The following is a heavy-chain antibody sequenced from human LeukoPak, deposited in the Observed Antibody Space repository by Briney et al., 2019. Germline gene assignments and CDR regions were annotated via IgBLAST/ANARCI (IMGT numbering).Heavy chain of an antibody. CDR2: INSDGSST. CDR3: ARDGLLWFGELFY. Sequence: GGSLKLSCAASGFTISSYWMHWVRQAPGKGLVWVSRINSDGSSTSYADSVKGRFTISRDNAKNTLYLQMNSLRAEDTAVYYCARDGLLWFGELFYWGQGTLVTVSS. J-gene: IGHJ4*02. D-gene: IGHD3-10*01. V-gene: IGHV3-74*01. CDR1: GFTISSYW.